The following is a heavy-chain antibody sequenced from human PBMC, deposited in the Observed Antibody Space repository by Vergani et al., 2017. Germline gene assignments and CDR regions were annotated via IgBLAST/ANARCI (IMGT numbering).Heavy chain of an antibody. D-gene: IGHD6-19*01. CDR3: ARWRIAVAGFRGDYYYGMDV. CDR2: ISAYNGNT. V-gene: IGHV1-18*01. CDR1: GGTFSSYA. J-gene: IGHJ6*02. Sequence: QVQLVQSGAEVKKPGSSVKVSCKASGGTFSSYAISWVRQAPGHGLEWMGWISAYNGNTNYAQKLQGRVTMTTDTSTSTAYMELRSLRSDDTAVYYCARWRIAVAGFRGDYYYGMDVWGQGTTVTVSS.